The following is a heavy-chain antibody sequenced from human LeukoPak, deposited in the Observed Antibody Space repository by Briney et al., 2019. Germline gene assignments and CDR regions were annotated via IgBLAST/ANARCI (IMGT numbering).Heavy chain of an antibody. CDR3: AKLNSSWYSDAFDI. J-gene: IGHJ3*02. CDR1: GFTFSNYA. CDR2: ISGSGGST. Sequence: GGSLRLSCAASGFTFSNYAMTWVRQAPGKGLECVSGISGSGGSTYYTDSVKGRFTISRDNSKNTLYLQMNSLRAEDTAVYCCAKLNSSWYSDAFDIWGQGTMVTVSS. D-gene: IGHD6-13*01. V-gene: IGHV3-23*01.